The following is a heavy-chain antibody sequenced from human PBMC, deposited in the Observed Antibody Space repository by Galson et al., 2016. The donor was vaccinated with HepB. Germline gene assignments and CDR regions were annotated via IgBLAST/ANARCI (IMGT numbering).Heavy chain of an antibody. CDR3: ATLRPTIRTYDPYYSYGMDV. D-gene: IGHD5-24*01. CDR1: GFTFTKAW. CDR2: IKSRTDGGAA. V-gene: IGHV3-15*07. Sequence: SLRLSCAASGFTFTKAWMNWVRQTPGKGLQWVGRIKSRTDGGAAEFAAPVKGRFPISRDDSKNMLYLQMNSLKGGDTAVYFWATLRPTIRTYDPYYSYGMDVWGQGTTVIVSS. J-gene: IGHJ6*02.